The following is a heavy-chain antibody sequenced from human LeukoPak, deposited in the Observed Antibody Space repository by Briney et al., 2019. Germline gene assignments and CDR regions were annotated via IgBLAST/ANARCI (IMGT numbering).Heavy chain of an antibody. D-gene: IGHD2-8*01. J-gene: IGHJ4*02. Sequence: ASVKVSCKASGYTFTEYAVHWVRQAPGQGLEWLGWINVGTGNAKYPEKFQGGVIVTRDTSANTVYMELTSLRFEDTATYYCARWYGPNMVFDCWGQGTLVTVSS. CDR2: INVGTGNA. CDR3: ARWYGPNMVFDC. V-gene: IGHV1-3*01. CDR1: GYTFTEYA.